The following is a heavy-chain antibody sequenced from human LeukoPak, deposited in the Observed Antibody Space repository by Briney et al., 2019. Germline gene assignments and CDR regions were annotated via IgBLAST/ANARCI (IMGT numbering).Heavy chain of an antibody. CDR3: ARGRRDILTGYYGY. Sequence: SETLSLTCAVYGGSFSGYYWSWIRQPPGKGLEWTGEINHSGSTNYNPSLKSRVTISVDTSKNQFSLKLSSVTAADTAVYYCARGRRDILTGYYGYWGQGTLVTVSS. D-gene: IGHD3-9*01. CDR2: INHSGST. J-gene: IGHJ4*02. CDR1: GGSFSGYY. V-gene: IGHV4-34*01.